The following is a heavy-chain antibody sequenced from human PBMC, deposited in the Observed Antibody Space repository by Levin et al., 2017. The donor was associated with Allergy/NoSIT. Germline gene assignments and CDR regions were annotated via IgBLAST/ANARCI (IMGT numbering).Heavy chain of an antibody. Sequence: SGPTLVKPTQTLTLTCTFSGFSLSATKMGVGWFRQSPGKALEWLALIYWDDEKRYSPALNSRLSITKDTSRNQVVLTMTNVDPVDTATSYCARRRWEYFGRSGYPLFDPWGQGTLVTVSS. J-gene: IGHJ5*02. V-gene: IGHV2-5*02. CDR1: GFSLSATKMG. D-gene: IGHD3-3*01. CDR3: ARRRWEYFGRSGYPLFDP. CDR2: IYWDDEK.